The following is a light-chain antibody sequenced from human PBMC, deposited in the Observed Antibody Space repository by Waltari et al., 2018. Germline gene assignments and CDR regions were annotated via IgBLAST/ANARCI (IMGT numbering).Light chain of an antibody. Sequence: EIVLTQSPGTLSLSPGERVTLSCRASQSVSRALAWYQQKPGQAPRLLIYGASNRATGIPDRFSGSGSGTDFSLTIRRPEPEDFAVYYCQHYVRLPVTFGQGTKVEIK. CDR1: QSVSRA. CDR3: QHYVRLPVT. J-gene: IGKJ1*01. V-gene: IGKV3-20*01. CDR2: GAS.